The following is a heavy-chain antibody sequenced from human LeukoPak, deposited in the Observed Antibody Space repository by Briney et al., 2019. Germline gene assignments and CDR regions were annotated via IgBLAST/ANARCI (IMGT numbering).Heavy chain of an antibody. CDR1: GFSFSSYA. Sequence: GSLRLSCAACGFSFSSYAMTWVRQAPGKGLEWVSTLASTGSDTYYADSVKGRFTISRDTSKNTLYLQMDSLRAEDTAIYYCAKDRGRSVSGTEFDYWGQGTLLTVSS. CDR2: LASTGSDT. D-gene: IGHD6-19*01. CDR3: AKDRGRSVSGTEFDY. J-gene: IGHJ4*02. V-gene: IGHV3-23*01.